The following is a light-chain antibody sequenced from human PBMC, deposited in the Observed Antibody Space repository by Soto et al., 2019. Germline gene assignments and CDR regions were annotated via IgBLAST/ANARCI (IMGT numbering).Light chain of an antibody. CDR2: DVS. CDR1: SSDVGTYNY. CDR3: GSYTTSNTQV. V-gene: IGLV2-14*01. J-gene: IGLJ3*02. Sequence: QSVLTQPASVSGSPGQSITISCTGTSSDVGTYNYVSWYQHRPGKAPKLMIYDVSYRPSGVSNRFSGSKSANTASLTISGLQAEDEADYYCGSYTTSNTQVFGGGTKLTVL.